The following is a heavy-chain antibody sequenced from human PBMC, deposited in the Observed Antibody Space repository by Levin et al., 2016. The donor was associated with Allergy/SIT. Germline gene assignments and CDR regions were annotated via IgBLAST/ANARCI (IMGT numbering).Heavy chain of an antibody. CDR3: AKEGRSSTPGY. CDR2: ISEGGSGT. CDR1: GFTFGSSV. D-gene: IGHD2-2*01. Sequence: GESLKISCAASGFTFGSSVMHWVRQAPGKGLEWVSGISEGGSGTYYADSVKGRFTISRDNSKSTLYLQMNSLRVDDTAVYYCAKEGRSSTPGYWGQGTLVTVSS. V-gene: IGHV3-23*01. J-gene: IGHJ4*02.